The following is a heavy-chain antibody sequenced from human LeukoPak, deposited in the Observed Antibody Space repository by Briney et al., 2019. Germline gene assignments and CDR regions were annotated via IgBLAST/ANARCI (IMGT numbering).Heavy chain of an antibody. J-gene: IGHJ3*02. D-gene: IGHD2-21*02. CDR3: ARLVYCGGDCYLRGAFDI. Sequence: GGSLRLSCAASGFTFSNAWMSWVRQAPGKGLEWVSSISSSSSYIYYADSLKGRFTISRDNAKNSLYLQMNSLRAEDTAVYYCARLVYCGGDCYLRGAFDIWGQGTMVTVSS. CDR2: ISSSSSYI. CDR1: GFTFSNAW. V-gene: IGHV3-21*01.